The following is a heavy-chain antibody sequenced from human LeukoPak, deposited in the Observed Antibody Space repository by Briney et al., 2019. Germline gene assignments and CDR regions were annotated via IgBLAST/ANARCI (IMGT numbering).Heavy chain of an antibody. CDR1: GYTFTGYY. CDR3: ARDNRFGESNWFEP. CDR2: INPNSGGT. Sequence: ASVKVSCKASGYTFTGYYMHWVRHAPGQGLEWRGWINPNSGGTNYAQKFQGRVTMTRDTSISTAYMELSRLRSDDTAVYYCARDNRFGESNWFEPWGQGNLVTVSS. V-gene: IGHV1-2*02. J-gene: IGHJ5*02. D-gene: IGHD3-10*01.